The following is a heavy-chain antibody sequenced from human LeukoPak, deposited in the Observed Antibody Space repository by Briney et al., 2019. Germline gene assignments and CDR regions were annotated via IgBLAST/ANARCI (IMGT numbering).Heavy chain of an antibody. J-gene: IGHJ4*02. CDR3: SRGRVTTSANFDY. Sequence: ASVWVSCKASGYTFTGYYMHWVRQAPGQGLEWMGWINPNNGGTNSAQNFQGRVTMTRDTSISTAYMELSRLTSDDTAVYYCSRGRVTTSANFDYWGQRALLTVSS. V-gene: IGHV1-2*02. D-gene: IGHD2-2*01. CDR2: INPNNGGT. CDR1: GYTFTGYY.